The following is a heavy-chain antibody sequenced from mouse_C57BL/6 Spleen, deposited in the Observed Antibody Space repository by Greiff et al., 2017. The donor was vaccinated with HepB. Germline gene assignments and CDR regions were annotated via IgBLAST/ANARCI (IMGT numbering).Heavy chain of an antibody. J-gene: IGHJ4*01. Sequence: VQRVESGPGLVAPSQSLSITCTVSGFSLTSYGVDWVRQSPGKGLEWLGVIWGVGSTNYNSALKSRLSISKDNSKSQVFLKMNSLQTDDTAMYYCATLITTVVADYAMDYWGQGTSVTVSS. CDR2: IWGVGST. D-gene: IGHD1-1*01. V-gene: IGHV2-6*01. CDR3: ATLITTVVADYAMDY. CDR1: GFSLTSYG.